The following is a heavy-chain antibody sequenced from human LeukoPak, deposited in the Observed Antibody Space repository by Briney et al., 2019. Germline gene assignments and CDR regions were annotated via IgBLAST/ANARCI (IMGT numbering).Heavy chain of an antibody. CDR2: ISGSGTST. Sequence: GGSRRLSCAAAGFTFSNYAMTWVRQAPGEGLEWVSAISGSGTSTYYADSVKGRFTISGDNSKNTLYLQMNSLRAEDTAVYYCARANSVTYSYYFDFWGQGTLVTVSS. CDR1: GFTFSNYA. CDR3: ARANSVTYSYYFDF. V-gene: IGHV3-23*01. J-gene: IGHJ4*02. D-gene: IGHD1-26*01.